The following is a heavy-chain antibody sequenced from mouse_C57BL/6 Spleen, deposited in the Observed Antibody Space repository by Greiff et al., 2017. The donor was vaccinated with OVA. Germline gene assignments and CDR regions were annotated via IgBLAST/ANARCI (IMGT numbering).Heavy chain of an antibody. CDR2: IYPGNSNT. V-gene: IGHV1-55*01. Sequence: QVQLQQPWAALVMPGASVKMSCKPSGYTFTSYWINWVKQRPGQGLEWIGDIYPGNSNTNYNQKFKSKATLTVDTSASTAYMQLSSLTTEDSAVYYCARGQDGCYLDCWGKGTTLTVSS. J-gene: IGHJ2*01. CDR1: GYTFTSYW. CDR3: ARGQDGCYLDC.